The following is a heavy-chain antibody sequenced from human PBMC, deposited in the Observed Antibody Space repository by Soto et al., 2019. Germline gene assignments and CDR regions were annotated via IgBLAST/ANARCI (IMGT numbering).Heavy chain of an antibody. V-gene: IGHV3-30-3*01. J-gene: IGHJ6*02. Sequence: QVQLAESGGGVVQPGRSLRLSCAASGYTFSTYAMHWVRQAPGEGLEWVAVISYDGSEKYYADSVKGRFTISRDNSKYMPSLQMNSLRPEDTAVYYCARETDGMDVWGQGTTVTVSS. CDR3: ARETDGMDV. CDR1: GYTFSTYA. CDR2: ISYDGSEK.